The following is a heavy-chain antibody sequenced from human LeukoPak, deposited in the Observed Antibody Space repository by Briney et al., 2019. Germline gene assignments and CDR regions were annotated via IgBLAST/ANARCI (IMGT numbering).Heavy chain of an antibody. V-gene: IGHV4-59*08. CDR3: ARHLGITMVRGVIRGWFDP. D-gene: IGHD3-10*01. CDR1: GGSISSYY. CDR2: IYHSGST. Sequence: SETLSLTCTVSGGSISSYYWSWIRQPPGKGLEWIGSIYHSGSTNYNPSLKSRVTISVDTSKNQFSLKLSSVTAADTAVYYCARHLGITMVRGVIRGWFDPWGQGTLVTVSS. J-gene: IGHJ5*02.